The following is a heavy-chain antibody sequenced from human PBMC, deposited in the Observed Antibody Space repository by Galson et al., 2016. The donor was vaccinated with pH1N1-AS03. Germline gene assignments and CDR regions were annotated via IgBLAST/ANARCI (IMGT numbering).Heavy chain of an antibody. CDR2: ISFDGTNK. D-gene: IGHD3/OR15-3a*01. CDR1: GFTISNFG. V-gene: IGHV3-30*18. CDR3: ANDFNYDFWSGYSFY. Sequence: SLRLSCAASGFTISNFGMLWVRQAPGQGLEWVAIISFDGTNKYYADSVKGRFSISRDNSKNTLFLQMSALRAEDTAVYYCANDFNYDFWSGYSFYWGQGALVTDSS. J-gene: IGHJ4*02.